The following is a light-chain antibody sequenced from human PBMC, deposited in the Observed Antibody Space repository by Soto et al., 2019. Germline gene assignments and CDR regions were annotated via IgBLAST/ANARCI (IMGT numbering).Light chain of an antibody. CDR3: QQYDNLPLT. Sequence: IQLTQSPCTLSASVGDRLTITCRASQSISSWLAWYQQRPGKAPKLLIYDASNLETGVPSRFSGSGSGTDFTFTISSLQPEDIATYYCQQYDNLPLTFGGGTK. CDR2: DAS. J-gene: IGKJ4*01. V-gene: IGKV1-33*01. CDR1: QSISSW.